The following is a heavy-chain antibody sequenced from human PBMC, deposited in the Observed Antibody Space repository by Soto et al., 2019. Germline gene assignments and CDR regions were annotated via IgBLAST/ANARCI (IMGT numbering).Heavy chain of an antibody. CDR3: GGHHQQFALIRVLKSY. CDR1: GGSISSYY. J-gene: IGHJ4*02. Sequence: PSETLSLTCTVSGGSISSYYWSWIRQPPGKGLEWIGYIYYSGSTNYNPSLKSRVTISVDTSKNQFSLKLSSVTAADTAVYYCGGHHQQFALIRVLKSYWGQGTLVTVSS. CDR2: IYYSGST. V-gene: IGHV4-59*08. D-gene: IGHD2-2*01.